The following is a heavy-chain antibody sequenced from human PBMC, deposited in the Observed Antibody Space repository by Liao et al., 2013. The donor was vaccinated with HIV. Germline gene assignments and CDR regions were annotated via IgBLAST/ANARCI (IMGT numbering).Heavy chain of an antibody. CDR1: DDSISKYY. D-gene: IGHD6-19*01. J-gene: IGHJ4*02. Sequence: QVQLQQWGAGLVKPSETLSVTCTVFDDSISKYYWSWIRQPAGEGLEWIGRIGTRGRPVYNPSLKSRVIMSLDTSKKQISLNLTSVTAADTAVYYCARDGQWLVQDYWGQGTQVIVSS. V-gene: IGHV4-4*07. CDR3: ARDGQWLVQDY. CDR2: IGTRGRP.